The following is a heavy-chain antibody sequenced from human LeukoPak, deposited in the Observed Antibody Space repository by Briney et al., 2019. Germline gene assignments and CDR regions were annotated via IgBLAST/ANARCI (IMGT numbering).Heavy chain of an antibody. CDR3: ARRGAAAGTLDY. J-gene: IGHJ4*02. Sequence: ASVKVSCKASGYTFTSYYMHWARQAPGQGLEWMGIINPSGGSTSYAQKFQGRVTMTRDTSTSTVYMELSSLRSEDTAVYYCARRGAAAGTLDYWGQGTLVTVSS. V-gene: IGHV1-46*01. D-gene: IGHD6-13*01. CDR1: GYTFTSYY. CDR2: INPSGGST.